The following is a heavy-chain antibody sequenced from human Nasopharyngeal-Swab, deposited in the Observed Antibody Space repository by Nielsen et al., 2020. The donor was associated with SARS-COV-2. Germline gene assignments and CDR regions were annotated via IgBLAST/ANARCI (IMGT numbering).Heavy chain of an antibody. Sequence: GESLKISCAASGFIFSGSAMYWVRQASGKGLEWVGRIGDKDHNYATTYGAAVKGRFTISRDDSKNTAFLHMDSLRTEDTALYYCTTDFYFDYWGQGTLVTVSS. J-gene: IGHJ4*02. CDR1: GFIFSGSA. CDR3: TTDFYFDY. CDR2: IGDKDHNYAT. V-gene: IGHV3-73*01.